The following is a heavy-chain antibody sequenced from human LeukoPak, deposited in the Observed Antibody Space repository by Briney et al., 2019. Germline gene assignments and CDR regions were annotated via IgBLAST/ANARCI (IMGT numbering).Heavy chain of an antibody. CDR1: GFTFGDYA. J-gene: IGHJ4*02. V-gene: IGHV3-49*04. CDR2: IRSKAYGGTT. D-gene: IGHD5-12*01. Sequence: GGSLRLSCTASGFTFGDYAMSWVRQAPGKGLEWVGFIRSKAYGGTTEYAASVKGRFTISRDDSKSIAYLQMNSLKTEDTAVYYCARDYLTYSGYDPGTFDYWGQGTLVTVSS. CDR3: ARDYLTYSGYDPGTFDY.